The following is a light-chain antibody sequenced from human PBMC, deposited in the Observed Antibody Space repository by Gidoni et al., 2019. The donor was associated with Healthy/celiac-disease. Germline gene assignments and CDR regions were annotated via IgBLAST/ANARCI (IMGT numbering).Light chain of an antibody. CDR1: QGISSY. CDR3: QHRGT. V-gene: IGKV1-9*01. Sequence: DIQLTQSPSFLSASVGDRVTITCRASQGISSYLAWYQQKPGKAPKHLIYAASTLQSGVPSRFSGSGSGTEFTLTISSLQPEDFATYYCQHRGTFGPGTKVDIK. J-gene: IGKJ3*01. CDR2: AAS.